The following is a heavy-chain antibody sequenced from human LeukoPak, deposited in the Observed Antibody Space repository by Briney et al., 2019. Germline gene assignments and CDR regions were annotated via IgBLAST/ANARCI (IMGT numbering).Heavy chain of an antibody. V-gene: IGHV3-30*18. CDR3: AKTRPLDSSSWSHGDY. CDR2: ISYDGSNK. CDR1: GFTFSSYG. Sequence: GGSLRLSCAASGFTFSSYGMHWVRQAPGKGLEWVAVISYDGSNKYYADSVKGRFTISRDNSKNTLYLQMNSLRAEDTAVYYCAKTRPLDSSSWSHGDYWGQGTLVTVSS. J-gene: IGHJ4*02. D-gene: IGHD6-13*01.